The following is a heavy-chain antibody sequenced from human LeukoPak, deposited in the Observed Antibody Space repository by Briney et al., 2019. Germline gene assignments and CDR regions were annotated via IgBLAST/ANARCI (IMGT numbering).Heavy chain of an antibody. Sequence: GGSLRLSCAASGFTFSSYWMSWVRQAPGKGLEWVANIKQDGSEKYYVDSVKGRFTISRDNAKNSLYLQMNSLRAEDTALYYCARAAVYDSSGYFHDAFDIWGQGTMVTVSS. CDR2: IKQDGSEK. CDR1: GFTFSSYW. D-gene: IGHD3-22*01. CDR3: ARAAVYDSSGYFHDAFDI. J-gene: IGHJ3*02. V-gene: IGHV3-7*03.